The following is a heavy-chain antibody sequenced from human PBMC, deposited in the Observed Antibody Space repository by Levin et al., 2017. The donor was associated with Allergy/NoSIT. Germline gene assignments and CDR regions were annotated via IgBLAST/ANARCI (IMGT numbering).Heavy chain of an antibody. V-gene: IGHV3-23*01. Sequence: PGGSLRLSCAASGFNFHSYAMSWVRRAPGKGLEWVSGISGSGDTPYYADSVKGRFTISRDNSKNMLYLQMNSLTVEDTALFYCAKDLRGGTTVRGILDTWGQGTLVTVSS. CDR3: AKDLRGGTTVRGILDT. J-gene: IGHJ5*02. D-gene: IGHD3-10*01. CDR2: ISGSGDTP. CDR1: GFNFHSYA.